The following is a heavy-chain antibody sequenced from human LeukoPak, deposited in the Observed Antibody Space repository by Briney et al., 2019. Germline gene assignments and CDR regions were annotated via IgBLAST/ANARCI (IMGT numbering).Heavy chain of an antibody. CDR2: IRSEAYGGTT. V-gene: IGHV3-49*04. D-gene: IGHD3-16*01. CDR1: GFTFGDHA. CDR3: TRVGYYYYYMDV. Sequence: GGSLRLSCTASGFTFGDHAMSWVRQAPGKGLEWVGPIRSEAYGGTTEYAASLKGRLTISRDDSKSIAYLQMDSLNTEDTAVYYCTRVGYYYYYMDVWGKGTTVTVSS. J-gene: IGHJ6*03.